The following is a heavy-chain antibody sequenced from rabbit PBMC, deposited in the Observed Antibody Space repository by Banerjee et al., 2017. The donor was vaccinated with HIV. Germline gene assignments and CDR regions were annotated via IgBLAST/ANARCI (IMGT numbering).Heavy chain of an antibody. V-gene: IGHV1S45*01. CDR1: GFSFSSTYY. Sequence: QEQLVESGGGLVQPEGSLTLTCAASGFSFSSTYYMCWVRQAPGKGLEWIGCIYTGTDSTDYASWAKGRFTISKTSSTTVTLQMTSLTAADTATYFCARIITIPYYFNLWGPGTLVTVS. CDR3: ARIITIPYYFNL. CDR2: IYTGTDST. J-gene: IGHJ4*01. D-gene: IGHD2-1*01.